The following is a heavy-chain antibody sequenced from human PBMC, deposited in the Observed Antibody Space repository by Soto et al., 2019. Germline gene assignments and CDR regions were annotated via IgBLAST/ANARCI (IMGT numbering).Heavy chain of an antibody. CDR1: GFTFSSYS. CDR2: ISSSSSYI. J-gene: IGHJ6*03. Sequence: GGSLRLSCAASGFTFSSYSMNWVRQAPGKGLEWVSSISSSSSYIYYADSVKGRFTISRDNAKNSLYLQMNSLRAEDTAVYYCARDSAYCSSTSCYFRPADYYYYYYMDVWGKGTTVTVSS. V-gene: IGHV3-21*01. D-gene: IGHD2-2*01. CDR3: ARDSAYCSSTSCYFRPADYYYYYYMDV.